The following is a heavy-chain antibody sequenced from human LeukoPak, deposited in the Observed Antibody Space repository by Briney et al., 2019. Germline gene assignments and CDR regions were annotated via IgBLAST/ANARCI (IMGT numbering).Heavy chain of an antibody. CDR3: AKGGITIFGVVMFDY. V-gene: IGHV4-34*01. CDR1: GGSFSAYY. D-gene: IGHD3-3*01. Sequence: SETLSLTCAVYGGSFSAYYWNWIRQPPGKGLEWIGEINHSGSTNYNPSLKSRVTISVDTSKNQFSLNLNSVTAEDTAVYYCAKGGITIFGVVMFDYWGQGTLVTVSS. CDR2: INHSGST. J-gene: IGHJ4*02.